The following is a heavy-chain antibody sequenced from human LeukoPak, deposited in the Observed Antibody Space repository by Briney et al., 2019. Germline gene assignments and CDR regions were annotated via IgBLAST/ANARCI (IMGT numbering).Heavy chain of an antibody. CDR2: ISSISSYM. CDR1: GFTFSSYS. CDR3: ARDGYGDYAFDY. V-gene: IGHV3-21*01. D-gene: IGHD4-17*01. Sequence: GGSLRLSCAASGFTFSSYSINWGRQAPGQGLELVSSISSISSYMYYADSVKGRFIISRDNAKNSLYLQMNSLRAEDTAVYYCARDGYGDYAFDYWGQGTLVTVSS. J-gene: IGHJ4*02.